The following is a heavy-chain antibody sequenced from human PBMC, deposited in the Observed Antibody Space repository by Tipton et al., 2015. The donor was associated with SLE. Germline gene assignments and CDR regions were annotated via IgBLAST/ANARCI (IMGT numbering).Heavy chain of an antibody. V-gene: IGHV4-39*07. CDR1: DGSIRSTNYY. CDR2: IFYTGST. CDR3: ARQYGRGAFDI. Sequence: TLSLTCTVSDGSIRSTNYYWGWIRQPPGKGLEWIGSIFYTGSTYYNPSLKSRVSFSIDTSKHQFSLKLNSVTAADTAVYYCARQYGRGAFDIWGQGTMVTVSS. J-gene: IGHJ3*02. D-gene: IGHD1-26*01.